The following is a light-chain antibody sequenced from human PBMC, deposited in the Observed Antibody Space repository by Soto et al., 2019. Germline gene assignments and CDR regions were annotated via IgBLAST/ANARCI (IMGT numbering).Light chain of an antibody. V-gene: IGKV3-20*01. CDR3: QQYGSSPPYT. CDR2: GSS. CDR1: QSVSGNY. Sequence: EIVLTQSPGTLSLSPGERATLSCRASQSVSGNYLSWYQQKPGQSPRLLIYGSSDRATGIPDRFSSSGSGTDFTLTITRVEPEDFAVYYCQQYGSSPPYTFGQGTKQEIK. J-gene: IGKJ2*01.